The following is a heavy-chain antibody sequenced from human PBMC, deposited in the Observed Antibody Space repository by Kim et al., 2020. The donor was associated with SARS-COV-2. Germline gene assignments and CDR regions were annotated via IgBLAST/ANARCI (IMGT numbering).Heavy chain of an antibody. CDR1: GGSISSYY. CDR3: ARVVRPGPVGSGWYGYYYYYYMDV. J-gene: IGHJ6*03. CDR2: IYYSGST. V-gene: IGHV4-59*01. D-gene: IGHD6-19*01. Sequence: SETLSLTCTVSGGSISSYYWSWIRQPPGKGLEWIGYIYYSGSTNYNPSLKSRVTISVDTSKNQFSLKLSSVTAADTAVYYCARVVRPGPVGSGWYGYYYYYYMDVWGKGTTVTVSS.